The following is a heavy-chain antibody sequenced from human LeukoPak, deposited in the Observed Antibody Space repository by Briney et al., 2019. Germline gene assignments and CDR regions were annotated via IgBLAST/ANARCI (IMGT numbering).Heavy chain of an antibody. CDR1: RFTFSSYA. Sequence: GGSLTLSCAASRFTFSSYAMSWVRQAPGKGLEWVSGDNGSGGSTYYADSVKGRFTISRDMSKNTLYLQMNSLRPEDTAVYYCAKDQRFDPQAAFAFWGQGTMVTVSS. CDR3: AKDQRFDPQAAFAF. J-gene: IGHJ3*01. CDR2: DNGSGGST. D-gene: IGHD3-3*01. V-gene: IGHV3-23*01.